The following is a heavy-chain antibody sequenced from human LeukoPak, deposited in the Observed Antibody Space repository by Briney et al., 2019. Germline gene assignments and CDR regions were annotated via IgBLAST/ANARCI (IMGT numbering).Heavy chain of an antibody. CDR2: ISGRSSTI. J-gene: IGHJ4*02. Sequence: GGSLRLSCAASAFTFSDYSMNWVRQAPGKGLEWVSYISGRSSTIYYADSVKGRFTISRDNAKNSMYLQMNSLRAEDTAVYYCARDRIKSGSYYFDYWGQGTLVTVSS. V-gene: IGHV3-48*01. CDR1: AFTFSDYS. CDR3: ARDRIKSGSYYFDY. D-gene: IGHD1-26*01.